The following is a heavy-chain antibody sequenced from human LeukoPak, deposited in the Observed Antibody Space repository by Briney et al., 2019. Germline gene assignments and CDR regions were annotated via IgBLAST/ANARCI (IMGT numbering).Heavy chain of an antibody. Sequence: PSETLSLTCAVYGGSFSGYYWSWIRQPPGKGLEWIGEINHSGSTNYNPSLKSRVTISVDTSKNQFSLKLGSVTAADTAVYYCARGLVGASKDYWGQGTLVTVSS. CDR2: INHSGST. CDR3: ARGLVGASKDY. D-gene: IGHD1-26*01. J-gene: IGHJ4*02. V-gene: IGHV4-34*01. CDR1: GGSFSGYY.